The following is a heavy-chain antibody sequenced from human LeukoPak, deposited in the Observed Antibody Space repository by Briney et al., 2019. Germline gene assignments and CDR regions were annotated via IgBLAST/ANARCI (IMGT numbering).Heavy chain of an antibody. CDR2: INRDGNEK. D-gene: IGHD1-26*01. J-gene: IGHJ5*02. Sequence: PGGSLRLSCAASGFTFSNYWMSWVRQAPGKGLGGVANINRDGNEKYYVDSVRGRFTISRDNAKNSLYLQVNRLRAEDTAVYYCARTLVGGTNWFDPWGEGTLVTVSS. CDR3: ARTLVGGTNWFDP. CDR1: GFTFSNYW. V-gene: IGHV3-7*02.